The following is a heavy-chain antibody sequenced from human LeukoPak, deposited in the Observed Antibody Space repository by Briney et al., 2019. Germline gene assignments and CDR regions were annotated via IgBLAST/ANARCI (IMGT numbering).Heavy chain of an antibody. CDR2: IYSDGDT. D-gene: IGHD3-16*01. V-gene: IGHV3-66*01. J-gene: IGHJ4*02. Sequence: PGGSLRLSCAASGFTVSRNYMTWVRQAPGKGLEWVSVIYSDGDTYYVDSVKGRFTISRDNSKNTLYLQMNSLRAEDTAVYYCARGPWASFDHWGQGTLVTVSS. CDR3: ARGPWASFDH. CDR1: GFTVSRNY.